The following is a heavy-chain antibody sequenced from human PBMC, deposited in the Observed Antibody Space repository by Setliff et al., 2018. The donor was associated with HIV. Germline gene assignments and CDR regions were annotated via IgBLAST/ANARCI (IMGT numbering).Heavy chain of an antibody. CDR1: GFTFSSYW. CDR2: MNSDGSTI. CDR3: AKDGISGGAYPPYYFDY. V-gene: IGHV3-74*01. D-gene: IGHD2-15*01. J-gene: IGHJ4*01. Sequence: GSLRLSCEASGFTFSSYWMHWVRQAPGEGLVWVSRMNSDGSTINYADSVKGRFTISRDNSKNTLYLQMNGLRVEDTAVYYCAKDGISGGAYPPYYFDYWGHGTLVTVSS.